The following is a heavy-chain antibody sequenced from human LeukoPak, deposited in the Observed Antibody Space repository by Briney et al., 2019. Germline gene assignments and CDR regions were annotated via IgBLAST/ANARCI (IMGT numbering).Heavy chain of an antibody. CDR2: VSSSGSTI. CDR1: GFTLSSYS. CDR3: ARDEYYDSSGYTS. J-gene: IGHJ4*02. D-gene: IGHD3-22*01. Sequence: GGALRLSCAASGFTLSSYSMTRVRPAPGEGVEVLLYVSSSGSTIYYADSVKGRFTISRDNAKNSLYLQMNSLRAEDTAVYYCARDEYYDSSGYTSWGQGTLVTVSS. V-gene: IGHV3-48*01.